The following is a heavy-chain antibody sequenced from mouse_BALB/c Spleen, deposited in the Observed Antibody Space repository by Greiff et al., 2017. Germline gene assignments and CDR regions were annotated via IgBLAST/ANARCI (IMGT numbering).Heavy chain of an antibody. D-gene: IGHD2-10*02. V-gene: IGHV3-2*02. Sequence: VQLQQSGPGLVKPSQSLSLTCTVTGYSITSDYAWYWIRQFPGNKLEWMGYISYSGSTSYNPSLKSRISITRDTSKNQFFLQLNSVTADDTATYYCARSGYGNYDYWGQGTLVTVSA. CDR3: ARSGYGNYDY. J-gene: IGHJ3*01. CDR2: ISYSGST. CDR1: GYSITSDYA.